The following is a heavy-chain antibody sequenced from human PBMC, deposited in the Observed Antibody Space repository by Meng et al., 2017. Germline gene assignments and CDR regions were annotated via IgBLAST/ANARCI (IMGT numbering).Heavy chain of an antibody. CDR1: GFTFSSYW. CDR3: ARVPLSYYYDSSGYYYYFDY. Sequence: GGSLRLSCAASGFTFSSYWMSWVRQAPGKGLEWVSSISSSSSYIYYADSVKGRFTISRDNAKNSLYLQMNSLRAEDTAVYYCARVPLSYYYDSSGYYYYFDYWGQGTLVTVSS. D-gene: IGHD3-22*01. V-gene: IGHV3-21*01. CDR2: ISSSSSYI. J-gene: IGHJ4*02.